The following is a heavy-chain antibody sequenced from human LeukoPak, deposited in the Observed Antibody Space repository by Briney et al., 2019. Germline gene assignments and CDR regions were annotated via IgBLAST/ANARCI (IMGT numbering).Heavy chain of an antibody. CDR3: AKGYNGYDYAFDV. V-gene: IGHV3-30*18. CDR1: FTFSSYG. J-gene: IGHJ3*01. D-gene: IGHD5-12*01. Sequence: GRSLRLSCGFTFSSYGMHWVRQAPGKGLEWVAVTSYDGSYKYYADSVKGRFTISRDNSKNTLYLQMNSLRAEDTAVYYCAKGYNGYDYAFDVWGQGTMVTVSS. CDR2: TSYDGSYK.